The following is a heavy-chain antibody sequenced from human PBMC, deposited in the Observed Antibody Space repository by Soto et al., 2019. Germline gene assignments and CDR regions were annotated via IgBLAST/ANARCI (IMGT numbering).Heavy chain of an antibody. CDR1: DGYISSSSYY. CDR3: ARLGAYYQSLDP. J-gene: IGHJ5*02. CDR2: IYYAGTT. V-gene: IGHV4-61*05. D-gene: IGHD2-21*01. Sequence: SETKSHTNTVSDGYISSSSYYWSWKKQPPGKGLEWIGYIYYAGTTSYNPSLKSRATISLETSKSQFSLRLTSVTAADTAVYYCARLGAYYQSLDPWGPGTLVTVSS.